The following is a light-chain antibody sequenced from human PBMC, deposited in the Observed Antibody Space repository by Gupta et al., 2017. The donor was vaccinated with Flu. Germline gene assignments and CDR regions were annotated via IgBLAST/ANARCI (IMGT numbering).Light chain of an antibody. V-gene: IGKV3-11*01. CDR1: QSISRY. J-gene: IGKJ4*01. CDR2: DAS. Sequence: EIVLTQSPATLSLSPGERATLSCRASQSISRYLVWYQQKPGQAPRLLIYDASNRATGIPARFSGSGSGTDFTLTISSLEPEDFAVYYCQHRSSWPLTLGGGTKVEIK. CDR3: QHRSSWPLT.